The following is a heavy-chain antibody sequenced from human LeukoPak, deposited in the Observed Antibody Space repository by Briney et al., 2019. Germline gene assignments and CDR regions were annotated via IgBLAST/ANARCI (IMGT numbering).Heavy chain of an antibody. V-gene: IGHV3-23*01. CDR3: ARDPCALSMDV. J-gene: IGHJ6*04. CDR1: GFTFRTYT. Sequence: GGSLRFSCAASGFTFRTYTMNWIRQAPGEGLQWVSAISGSADGTYYSDSVKGRFTISRDNSNNTLYLQMHSLRVEDTAIYYGARDPCALSMDVWGKGTTVTVSS. D-gene: IGHD2-21*01. CDR2: ISGSADGT.